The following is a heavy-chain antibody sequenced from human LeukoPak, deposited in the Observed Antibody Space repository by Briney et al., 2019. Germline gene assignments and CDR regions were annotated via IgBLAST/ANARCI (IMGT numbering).Heavy chain of an antibody. V-gene: IGHV4-34*01. J-gene: IGHJ4*02. CDR3: ARKGQGIVVVPAAMAFDY. CDR2: INHSGNT. D-gene: IGHD2-2*01. Sequence: SETLSLTCAVYGGSFSGYYWSWIRDPPGKALEWIGEINHSGNTNYNPSLKSRVTISVDTSKNQFSLKLSSVTAADTAVYYCARKGQGIVVVPAAMAFDYWGQGTLVTVSS. CDR1: GGSFSGYY.